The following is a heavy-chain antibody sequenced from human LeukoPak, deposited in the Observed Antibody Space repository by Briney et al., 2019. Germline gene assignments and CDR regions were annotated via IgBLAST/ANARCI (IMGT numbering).Heavy chain of an antibody. V-gene: IGHV3-21*01. Sequence: GGSLRLSCVASGFTFSSYSMNWVRQAPGKGLEWVSSISSSTSYIYYADSVKGRFTISRDNARNSLFLQMNSLRAEDTAVYYCARGKVAVAATDDAFEIWGQGTIVTVSS. CDR1: GFTFSSYS. CDR3: ARGKVAVAATDDAFEI. D-gene: IGHD6-19*01. CDR2: ISSSTSYI. J-gene: IGHJ3*02.